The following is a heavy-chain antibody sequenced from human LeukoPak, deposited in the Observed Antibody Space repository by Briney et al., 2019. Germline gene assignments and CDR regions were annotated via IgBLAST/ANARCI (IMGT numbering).Heavy chain of an antibody. CDR1: GFTFSSYS. V-gene: IGHV3-21*01. CDR2: ISSSSSYI. CDR3: ARVSDTIFGVVMVYYFDY. D-gene: IGHD3-3*01. J-gene: IGHJ4*02. Sequence: PGGSLRLSCAASGFTFSSYSMNWVRQAPGKGLEWVSSISSSSSYIYYADSVKGRFTISRDNAKNSLYLQMNSLRAEDTAVYYCARVSDTIFGVVMVYYFDYWGQGTLVTVSS.